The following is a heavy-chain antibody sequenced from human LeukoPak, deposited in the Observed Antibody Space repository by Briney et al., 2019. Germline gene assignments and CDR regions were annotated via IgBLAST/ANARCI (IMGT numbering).Heavy chain of an antibody. CDR2: IWYSGSIE. J-gene: IGHJ4*02. Sequence: GRSLRLSCVASGFTFNNYGIHWVRQAPGKGLEWVAVIWYSGSIEYNGDSVKGRFAISRDNSKDTVYLQMNSLRAEDTAVYYCARGGGYSYGQIDYWGQGTLVTVSS. CDR1: GFTFNNYG. CDR3: ARGGGYSYGQIDY. V-gene: IGHV3-33*01. D-gene: IGHD5-18*01.